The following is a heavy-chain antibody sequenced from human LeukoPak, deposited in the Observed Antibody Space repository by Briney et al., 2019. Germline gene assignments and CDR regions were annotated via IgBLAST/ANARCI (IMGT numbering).Heavy chain of an antibody. V-gene: IGHV4-38-2*02. CDR2: IYHSGST. D-gene: IGHD6-19*01. CDR3: ARGHPVEWSSGWYLAYYFDY. J-gene: IGHJ4*02. Sequence: SETLSLTCTVSGYSISSGYYWGWIRQPPGKGLERIGSIYHSGSTYYNPSLKSRVTISVDTSKNQFSLKLSSVTAADTAVYYCARGHPVEWSSGWYLAYYFDYWGQGTLVTVSS. CDR1: GYSISSGYY.